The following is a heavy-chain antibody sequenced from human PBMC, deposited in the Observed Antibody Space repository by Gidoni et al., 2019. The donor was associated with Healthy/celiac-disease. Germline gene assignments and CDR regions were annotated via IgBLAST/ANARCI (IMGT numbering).Heavy chain of an antibody. CDR3: AVKGATATGSGYYYGMDV. D-gene: IGHD5-18*01. J-gene: IGHJ6*02. Sequence: QVQLVQSGAEVKKPGSSVKVSCKASGGTFSSYAISWVRQAPGTGLEWMGGIIPSFGTANYAQKFQGRVTITADKSTSTAYMELSSLRSEDTAVYYCAVKGATATGSGYYYGMDVWGQGTTVTVSS. CDR1: GGTFSSYA. CDR2: IIPSFGTA. V-gene: IGHV1-69*06.